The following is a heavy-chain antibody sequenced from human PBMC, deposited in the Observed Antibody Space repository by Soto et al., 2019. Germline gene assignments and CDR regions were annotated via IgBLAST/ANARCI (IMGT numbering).Heavy chain of an antibody. V-gene: IGHV3-30*18. Sequence: QVRLVESGGGVVQPGGSLRLSCATSGFSLSSYAMHWVRQAPGKGLVWVAVLSYDETKKDYADSVKGRFTISRETSKNTLFFQMNNVRVEDTAVYYCAKDRRDGDFMHILVVDFWVQGAHVTVSS. D-gene: IGHD2-15*01. J-gene: IGHJ4*02. CDR1: GFSLSSYA. CDR2: LSYDETKK. CDR3: AKDRRDGDFMHILVVDF.